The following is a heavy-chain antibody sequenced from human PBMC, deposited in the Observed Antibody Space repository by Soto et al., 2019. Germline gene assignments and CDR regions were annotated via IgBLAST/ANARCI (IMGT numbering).Heavy chain of an antibody. Sequence: ASVKVSCKASGYTFTGYYMHWVRQAPGQGLEWMGWINPNTGYTDYAQKFQDRVTMTGNTSITTAYMELSSLRSEDTAVYYCVRGRVMITFGVVIVIDYWGQGSPVTVSS. CDR2: INPNTGYT. J-gene: IGHJ4*02. CDR3: VRGRVMITFGVVIVIDY. V-gene: IGHV1-8*02. CDR1: GYTFTGYY. D-gene: IGHD3-16*02.